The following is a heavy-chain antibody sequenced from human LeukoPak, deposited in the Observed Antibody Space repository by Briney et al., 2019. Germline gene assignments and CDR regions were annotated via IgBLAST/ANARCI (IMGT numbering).Heavy chain of an antibody. J-gene: IGHJ4*02. CDR1: GYTFTSYA. D-gene: IGHD6-13*01. V-gene: IGHV1-3*01. CDR2: INAGNGNT. Sequence: ASVKVSCKASGYTFTSYAMHWVRQAPGQRLEWMGWINAGNGNTKYSQKFQGRVTITRDTSASTAYMELSSLRSDDTAVYYCARVEVSAAHIDYWGQGTLVTVSS. CDR3: ARVEVSAAHIDY.